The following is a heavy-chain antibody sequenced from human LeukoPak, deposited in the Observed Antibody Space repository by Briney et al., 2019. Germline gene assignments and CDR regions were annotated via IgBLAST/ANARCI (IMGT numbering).Heavy chain of an antibody. CDR2: IYSGGST. J-gene: IGHJ4*02. CDR3: ARTDYGDYEFDY. D-gene: IGHD4-17*01. CDR1: EFSVGSNY. V-gene: IGHV3-66*01. Sequence: GGSLRLSCAASEFSVGSNYMTWVRQAPGKGLEWVSLIYSGGSTYYADSVKGRLTISRDNSKNTLYLQMNSLRAEDTAVYYCARTDYGDYEFDYWGQGTLVTVSS.